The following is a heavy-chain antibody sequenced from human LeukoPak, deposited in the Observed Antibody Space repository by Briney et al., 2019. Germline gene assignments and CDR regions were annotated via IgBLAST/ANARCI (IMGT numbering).Heavy chain of an antibody. V-gene: IGHV3-7*01. CDR3: ARDTYDSSGYVDY. J-gene: IGHJ4*02. D-gene: IGHD3-22*01. CDR2: IKKDGSEK. Sequence: GGSLRLYCAASGFTFSSNWMSWVRQAPGKGLEWVANIKKDGSEKYYVDSGRGRFTIARDNAKNSLYLQMNSLRAEDTAVYYCARDTYDSSGYVDYWGQGTLVTVSS. CDR1: GFTFSSNW.